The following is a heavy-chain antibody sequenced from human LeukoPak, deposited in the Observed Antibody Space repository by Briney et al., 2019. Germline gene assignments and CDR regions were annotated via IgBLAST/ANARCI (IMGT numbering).Heavy chain of an antibody. CDR1: GGSISSYY. CDR3: ARDYPTVGAPGGFDI. CDR2: IYTSGST. D-gene: IGHD1-26*01. J-gene: IGHJ3*02. V-gene: IGHV4-4*07. Sequence: PSQTLSLTCTVSGGSISSYYCSWIRQPAGKGLEWIGRIYTSGSTNYNPSLKSRVTMSVDTSKNQFSLKVSSVTAADTAVYYCARDYPTVGAPGGFDIWGQGIMVTVSS.